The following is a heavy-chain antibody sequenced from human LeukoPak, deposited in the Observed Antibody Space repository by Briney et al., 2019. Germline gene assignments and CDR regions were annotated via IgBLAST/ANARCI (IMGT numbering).Heavy chain of an antibody. Sequence: GGSLRLSCAASGFTFSSYAMHWVRQAPGKGLEWVAVISYDGSNKYYADSVKGRFTISRDNSKNTLYLQMNSLRAEDTAVYYCARPVSGGDSIVGATIDYWGQGTLVTVSS. CDR1: GFTFSSYA. CDR3: ARPVSGGDSIVGATIDY. J-gene: IGHJ4*02. D-gene: IGHD1-26*01. CDR2: ISYDGSNK. V-gene: IGHV3-30-3*01.